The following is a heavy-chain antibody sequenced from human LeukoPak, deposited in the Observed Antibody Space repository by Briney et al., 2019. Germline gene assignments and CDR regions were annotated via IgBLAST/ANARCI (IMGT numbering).Heavy chain of an antibody. CDR2: ISGSGGST. V-gene: IGHV3-23*01. Sequence: GGTLRLSCAASGFTFSTYGMSWVRQAPGKGLEWVSAISGSGGSTYYADSVKGRFTISRDNSKNTLYLQMNSLRAEDTAVYYCAKDGGYYYDSSGYFDYWGQGTLVTVSS. J-gene: IGHJ4*02. CDR1: GFTFSTYG. CDR3: AKDGGYYYDSSGYFDY. D-gene: IGHD3-22*01.